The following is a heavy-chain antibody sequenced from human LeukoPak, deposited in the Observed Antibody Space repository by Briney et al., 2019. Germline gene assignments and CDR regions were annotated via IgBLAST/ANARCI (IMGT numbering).Heavy chain of an antibody. D-gene: IGHD5-18*01. CDR3: ASGGYTSHYAMRGGWFDP. CDR1: GGSISSYY. J-gene: IGHJ5*02. Sequence: SETLSLTCTVSGGSISSYYWSWIRQPPGKGLEWIGEINHSGSTNYNPSLKSRVTISVDTSKNQFSLKLGSVTAADTAVYYCASGGYTSHYAMRGGWFDPWGQGTLVTVSS. V-gene: IGHV4-34*01. CDR2: INHSGST.